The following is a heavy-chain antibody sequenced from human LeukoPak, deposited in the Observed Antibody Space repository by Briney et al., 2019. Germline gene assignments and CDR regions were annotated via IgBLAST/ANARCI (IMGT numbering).Heavy chain of an antibody. V-gene: IGHV1-2*02. Sequence: ASVKVSCKASGYTFTGYYMHWVRQAPGQGLEWMGWINPNSGGTNYAQKFQGRVTMTRDTSISTAYMELSRLRSDDTAVFYCARVAHNYDLLTGYYPYLDYFDFWGQGTLVTVSS. J-gene: IGHJ4*02. CDR1: GYTFTGYY. D-gene: IGHD3-9*01. CDR3: ARVAHNYDLLTGYYPYLDYFDF. CDR2: INPNSGGT.